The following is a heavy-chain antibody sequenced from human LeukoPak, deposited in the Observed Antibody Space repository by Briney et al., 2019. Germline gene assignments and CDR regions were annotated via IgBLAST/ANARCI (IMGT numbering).Heavy chain of an antibody. Sequence: SETLSLTCTVSGGSISSGDYYWSWIRQPPGKGLEWIGYIYYSGSTNYNPSLKSRVTISVDTSKNQFSLKLSSVTAADTAVYYCARGPVLLWFGELLGPYYYMDVWGKGTTVTVSS. V-gene: IGHV4-30-4*08. CDR2: IYYSGST. D-gene: IGHD3-10*01. CDR3: ARGPVLLWFGELLGPYYYMDV. J-gene: IGHJ6*03. CDR1: GGSISSGDYY.